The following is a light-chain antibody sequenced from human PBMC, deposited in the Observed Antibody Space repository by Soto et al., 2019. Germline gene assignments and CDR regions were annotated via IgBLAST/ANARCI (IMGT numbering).Light chain of an antibody. CDR1: QSVSST. CDR2: GAS. CDR3: QQYNNWRPLT. Sequence: EIVMTQSPATLSVSPGERATLSCRASQSVSSTLARYQQKPGQTPRLLIYGASTRATGIPARFCGSGPGTDCTLSVSSLHSEDFGVYFCQQYNNWRPLTFGGGTKVEIK. V-gene: IGKV3-15*01. J-gene: IGKJ4*01.